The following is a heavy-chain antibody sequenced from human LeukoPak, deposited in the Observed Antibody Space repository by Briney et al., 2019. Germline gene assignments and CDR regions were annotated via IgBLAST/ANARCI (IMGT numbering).Heavy chain of an antibody. CDR2: ISGSGGST. CDR1: GFTFSSYA. J-gene: IGHJ5*02. CDR3: AKVGGFDFWSGYQPQNWFDP. D-gene: IGHD3-3*01. V-gene: IGHV3-23*01. Sequence: GGSLRLSCAASGFTFSSYAMSWVRQAPGKGLEWVSAISGSGGSTYYADSVKGRFTISRDNSKNTLYLQMNSLRAEDTAVYYCAKVGGFDFWSGYQPQNWFDPWGQGTLVTVSS.